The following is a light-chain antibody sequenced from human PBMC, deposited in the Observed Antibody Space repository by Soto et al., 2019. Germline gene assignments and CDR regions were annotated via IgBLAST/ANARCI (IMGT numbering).Light chain of an antibody. J-gene: IGKJ1*01. CDR1: QTVNSK. CDR3: QQYSNWPLT. Sequence: IVMTQSPATVSVSQGERASLSCRASQTVNSKMAWYQQKPGQGPRLLIYGASTRATGIPARFSGSGSGTEYTLTVSSLQLEDLAVYWCQQYSNWPLTFGQGTTVEI. CDR2: GAS. V-gene: IGKV3-15*01.